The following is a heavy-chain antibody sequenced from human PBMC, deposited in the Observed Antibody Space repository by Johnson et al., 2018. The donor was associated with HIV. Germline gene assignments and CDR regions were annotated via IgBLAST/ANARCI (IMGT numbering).Heavy chain of an antibody. Sequence: VESGGGVVQPGGSLRLSCAASGFTFTNYAMYWVRQAPGKGLEWVALISYDGSNKYYADSVKGRFTISRDNSKNTLFLQMNSLRDEDTAVYFCAKGGVWEIPLGFGAVDFWGQGTMVSASS. D-gene: IGHD1-26*01. CDR2: ISYDGSNK. V-gene: IGHV3-30-3*02. J-gene: IGHJ3*01. CDR3: AKGGVWEIPLGFGAVDF. CDR1: GFTFTNYA.